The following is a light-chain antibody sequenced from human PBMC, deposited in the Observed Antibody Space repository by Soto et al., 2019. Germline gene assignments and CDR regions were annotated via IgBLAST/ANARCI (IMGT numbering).Light chain of an antibody. J-gene: IGKJ1*01. Sequence: EIVMTQSPATLSVSPGERATLSCRASQSVSSNLAWYRQKPGQAPRLLIYGASTRATGIPARFSGSGSGTDFTLTISRLEPEDFAVYYCQQYGGSPLWTFGQGTKVDIK. CDR3: QQYGGSPLWT. CDR2: GAS. V-gene: IGKV3-15*01. CDR1: QSVSSN.